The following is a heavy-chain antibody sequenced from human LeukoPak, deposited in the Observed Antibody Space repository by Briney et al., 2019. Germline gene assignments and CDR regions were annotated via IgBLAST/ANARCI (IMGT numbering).Heavy chain of an antibody. CDR2: IYHSGST. Sequence: KRSETLSLTCAVCGYSISSGYYWGWIRQPPGKGLEWIGSIYHSGSTYYNPSLKSRVTISVDTSKNQFSLKLSSVTAADTAVYYCAIPPWGRFGEFFDYWGQGTLVTVPS. CDR3: AIPPWGRFGEFFDY. D-gene: IGHD3-10*01. CDR1: GYSISSGYY. V-gene: IGHV4-38-2*01. J-gene: IGHJ4*02.